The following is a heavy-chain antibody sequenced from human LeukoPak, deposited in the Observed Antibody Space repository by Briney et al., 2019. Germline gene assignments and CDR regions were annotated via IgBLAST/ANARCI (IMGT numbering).Heavy chain of an antibody. J-gene: IGHJ6*02. Sequence: GGSLRLSCAASGFTFSSYAMSWVRQAPGKGLEWVSGISGSGGSTYYADSVKGRFTISRDKSKNTLYLLMISPRAEDTAVYYCAIRKQQVVPPRAYPYYYGMDVWGQGTTVTVSS. V-gene: IGHV3-23*01. D-gene: IGHD6-13*01. CDR1: GFTFSSYA. CDR2: ISGSGGST. CDR3: AIRKQQVVPPRAYPYYYGMDV.